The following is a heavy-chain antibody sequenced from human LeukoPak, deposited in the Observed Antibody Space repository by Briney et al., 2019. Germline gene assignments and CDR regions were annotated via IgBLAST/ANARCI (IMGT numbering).Heavy chain of an antibody. Sequence: GGSLRLSCAASGFTFSRFWMSWVCQAPGKGLEWVANIKQDGSEKYYVDSVKGRFTIPRDNAKNSLYLQMNSLRAEDTAVFYCARDGTYTDYDPDFDIWGQGTLVTVSS. CDR3: ARDGTYTDYDPDFDI. D-gene: IGHD5-12*01. V-gene: IGHV3-7*04. J-gene: IGHJ4*02. CDR1: GFTFSRFW. CDR2: IKQDGSEK.